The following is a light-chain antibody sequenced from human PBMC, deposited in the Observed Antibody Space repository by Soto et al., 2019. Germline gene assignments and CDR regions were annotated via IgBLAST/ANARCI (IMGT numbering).Light chain of an antibody. CDR2: DAS. CDR1: QSVSGN. J-gene: IGKJ4*01. CDR3: QQRRIWPLT. Sequence: IVLTQSPATLSLSLGERATLSCRASQSVSGNLAWYQQKPGQPPRLLIYDASNRATGIPARFSGSGSGTDFTLTISSLEPEDFAVYYCQQRRIWPLTFGGGTKVEIK. V-gene: IGKV3-11*01.